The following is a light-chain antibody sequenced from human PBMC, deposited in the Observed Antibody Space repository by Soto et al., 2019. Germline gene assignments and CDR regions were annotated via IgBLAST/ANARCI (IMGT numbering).Light chain of an antibody. V-gene: IGLV2-14*01. CDR1: SSDVGGYNY. J-gene: IGLJ1*01. Sequence: QSVLTQPASVSGSPGQSITISCTGTSSDVGGYNYVSWYQQHPGKAPKLMIYEVSNRPSGVSNRFSGSKSGNTASLTISGLQAEDEADYYCSSYTSSSTLVYVFGTGTKVTGL. CDR3: SSYTSSSTLVYV. CDR2: EVS.